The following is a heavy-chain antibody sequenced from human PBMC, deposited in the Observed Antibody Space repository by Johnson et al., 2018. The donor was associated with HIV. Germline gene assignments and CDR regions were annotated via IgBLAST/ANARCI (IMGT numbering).Heavy chain of an antibody. Sequence: VQLVESGGGLVQPGRSLRLSCAASGFTFDDYAMHWVRQAPGKGLEWVSGISWNSGSIGYADSVKGRFTISRDNAKNSLYLQMNSLRAEATALYYGAKATEGEGLWAFDIWGQGKMVTVSS. CDR1: GFTFDDYA. CDR2: ISWNSGSI. D-gene: IGHD1-26*01. CDR3: AKATEGEGLWAFDI. J-gene: IGHJ3*02. V-gene: IGHV3-9*01.